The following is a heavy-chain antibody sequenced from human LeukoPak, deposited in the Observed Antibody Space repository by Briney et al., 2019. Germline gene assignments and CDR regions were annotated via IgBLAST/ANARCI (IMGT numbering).Heavy chain of an antibody. V-gene: IGHV4-59*13. Sequence: SETLSLTCTVSGGSISSYYWSWIRQPPGKGLEWIGYTYYSGSTNYNPSLKSRVTISVDTSKNQFSLKLSSVTAADTAVYYCAGDRYYDYVWGSYRPYNWFDPWGQGTLSPSPQ. CDR1: GGSISSYY. D-gene: IGHD3-16*02. J-gene: IGHJ5*02. CDR2: TYYSGST. CDR3: AGDRYYDYVWGSYRPYNWFDP.